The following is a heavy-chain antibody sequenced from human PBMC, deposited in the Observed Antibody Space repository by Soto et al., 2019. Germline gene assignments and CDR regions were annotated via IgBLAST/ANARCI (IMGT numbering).Heavy chain of an antibody. D-gene: IGHD3-16*01. CDR2: IIPNSGTT. CDR1: GGSFRNFV. J-gene: IGHJ4*02. CDR3: ARDLGGEATIRF. V-gene: IGHV1-69*01. Sequence: QVQLVQSGAEVKKPGSSVKVYCKASGGSFRNFVISWVRQAPGQGLEWMGGIIPNSGTTNYAQKFQGKVTITADESTSTAYMELSGLTSEDTSLYYCARDLGGEATIRFWGQGTLVTVSS.